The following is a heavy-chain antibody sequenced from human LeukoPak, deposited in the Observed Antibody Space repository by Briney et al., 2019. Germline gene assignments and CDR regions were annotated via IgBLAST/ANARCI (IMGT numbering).Heavy chain of an antibody. Sequence: SETLSLTCTVSGGSISSSSYYWGWIRQPPGKGLEWIGSIYYSGSTYYNPSLKSRVTISVDTSKNQFSLKLSSVTAADTAVYYCARLATPPFYSGSHAEDYWGQGTLVTVSS. CDR3: ARLATPPFYSGSHAEDY. CDR2: IYYSGST. D-gene: IGHD1-26*01. J-gene: IGHJ4*02. CDR1: GGSISSSSYY. V-gene: IGHV4-39*01.